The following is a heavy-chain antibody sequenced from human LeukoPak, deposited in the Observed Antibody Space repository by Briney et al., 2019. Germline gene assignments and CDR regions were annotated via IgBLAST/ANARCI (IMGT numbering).Heavy chain of an antibody. CDR3: ARGRSIRGWDYFDY. V-gene: IGHV1-2*06. CDR1: GYTFTGYY. D-gene: IGHD6-19*01. Sequence: ASVKVSCKASGYTFTGYYMHWVRQAPGQGLEWMGRINPNSGGTNYAQKFQGRVTMTRDTSISTAYMELSRLRSDDTAVYYCARGRSIRGWDYFDYWGQETLVTVSS. CDR2: INPNSGGT. J-gene: IGHJ4*02.